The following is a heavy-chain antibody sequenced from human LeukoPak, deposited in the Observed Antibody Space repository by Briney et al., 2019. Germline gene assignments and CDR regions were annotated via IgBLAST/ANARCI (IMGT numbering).Heavy chain of an antibody. V-gene: IGHV1-18*01. CDR2: INTYSGMT. D-gene: IGHD3-3*01. Sequence: ASVKVSCKASGYTFTRYGITWVRQAPGQGLEWMGWINTYSGMTKYAQKFQGRVTMTTDTATTKADMELRSLRFDDAAVYYCARNLGSEIFDPWDSWGQGTLVSVSS. J-gene: IGHJ4*02. CDR3: ARNLGSEIFDPWDS. CDR1: GYTFTRYG.